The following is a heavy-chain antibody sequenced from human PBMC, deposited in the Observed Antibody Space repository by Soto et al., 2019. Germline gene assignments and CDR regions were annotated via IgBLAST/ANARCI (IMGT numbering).Heavy chain of an antibody. Sequence: GESLKISCSGSGYTFTNYWITWVRQVPGKGLEWMGRIEPSSSYTNYNPSFRGHVTISSDKSINTVYLQWNTLKSSDTAKYFCAGHPLTAVTAIDHWGQGTLVTAPQ. D-gene: IGHD2-21*02. V-gene: IGHV5-10-1*01. CDR1: GYTFTNYW. CDR2: IEPSSSYT. CDR3: AGHPLTAVTAIDH. J-gene: IGHJ4*02.